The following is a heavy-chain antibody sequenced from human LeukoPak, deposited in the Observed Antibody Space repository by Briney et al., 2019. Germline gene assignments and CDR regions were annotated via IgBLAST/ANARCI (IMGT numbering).Heavy chain of an antibody. CDR1: GFTVSSDY. Sequence: PGGSLRLSRAASGFTVSSDYMSWVRQAPGKGLEWVSVIYSGGSTYYADSVKGRFTVSRDNSKNMLYLQMNSLRVEDTAVYYCAGDTSGYYYVDYWGQGTLVTVSS. CDR2: IYSGGST. V-gene: IGHV3-53*01. J-gene: IGHJ4*02. CDR3: AGDTSGYYYVDY. D-gene: IGHD3-22*01.